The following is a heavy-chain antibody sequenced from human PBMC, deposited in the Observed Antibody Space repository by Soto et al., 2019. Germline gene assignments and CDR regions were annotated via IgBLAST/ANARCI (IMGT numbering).Heavy chain of an antibody. CDR3: ARVGGPGIAAAGPFGMDV. CDR2: MNPNSGNT. Sequence: AASVKVSCKASGYTFTSYGISWVRQAPGQGLEWMGWMNPNSGNTGYAQKFQGRVTMTRNTSISTAYMELSSLRSEDTAVYYCARVGGPGIAAAGPFGMDVWGQGTTVTVSS. V-gene: IGHV1-8*02. D-gene: IGHD6-13*01. J-gene: IGHJ6*02. CDR1: GYTFTSYG.